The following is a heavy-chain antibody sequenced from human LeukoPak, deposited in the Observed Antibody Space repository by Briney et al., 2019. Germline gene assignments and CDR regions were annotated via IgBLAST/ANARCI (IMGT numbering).Heavy chain of an antibody. CDR3: ASDVALNWYFF. CDR2: IHHSGIT. D-gene: IGHD3-16*01. CDR1: GYSISSGYY. J-gene: IGHJ5*01. Sequence: SETLSLTCAVSGYSISSGYYWAWIRQSPGKGLEWIGSIHHSGITYYNPSLKSRLTISIDTSKNQFALKLSSVTAADTAVYHCASDVALNWYFFWGQGTLVTVSS. V-gene: IGHV4-38-2*01.